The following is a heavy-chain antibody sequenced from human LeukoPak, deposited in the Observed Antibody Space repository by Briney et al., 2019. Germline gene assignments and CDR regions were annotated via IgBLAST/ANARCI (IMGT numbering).Heavy chain of an antibody. CDR3: ARMGGYSGYATH. Sequence: PSETLSLTCTVSGGSISTYYWRWIRQPPGKGLEWIGYIHYSGTTNYNPSLKNRVTISLDTSKNQFSLNLSSVTAVDTAVYYCARMGGYSGYATHWGQGTLVTVSS. V-gene: IGHV4-59*08. CDR2: IHYSGTT. D-gene: IGHD5-12*01. J-gene: IGHJ4*02. CDR1: GGSISTYY.